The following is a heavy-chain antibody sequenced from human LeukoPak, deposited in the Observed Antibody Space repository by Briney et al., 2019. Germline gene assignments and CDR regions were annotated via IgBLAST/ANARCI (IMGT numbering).Heavy chain of an antibody. CDR1: GFTFSSYA. Sequence: GGSLRLSCAASGFTFSSYAMSWVRQAPGKGLEWVALISYDGSNKYYADSVKGRFTISRDNSKNTLYLQMNSLRAEDTAVYYCAKGEYGSGSFDYWGQGTLVTVSS. CDR2: ISYDGSNK. V-gene: IGHV3-30*18. J-gene: IGHJ4*02. D-gene: IGHD3-10*01. CDR3: AKGEYGSGSFDY.